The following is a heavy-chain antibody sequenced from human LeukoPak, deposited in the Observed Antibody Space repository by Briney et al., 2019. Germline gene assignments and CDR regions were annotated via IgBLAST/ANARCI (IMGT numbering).Heavy chain of an antibody. CDR2: INPNSGGT. Sequence: ASVKVSCKASGYTFTDYFMQWVRQAPGQRLEWMGWINPNSGGTNYAQNFQGRVTVTRDTSVSTAYMEVSRLRSDDTAVYYCARDRRGYYDSGSYYPLIWGQGTPVTVSS. J-gene: IGHJ4*02. V-gene: IGHV1-2*02. D-gene: IGHD3-10*01. CDR3: ARDRRGYYDSGSYYPLI. CDR1: GYTFTDYF.